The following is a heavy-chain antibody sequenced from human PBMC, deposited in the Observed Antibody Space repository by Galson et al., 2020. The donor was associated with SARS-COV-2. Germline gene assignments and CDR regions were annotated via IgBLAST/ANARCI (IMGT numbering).Heavy chain of an antibody. D-gene: IGHD5-12*01. J-gene: IGHJ4*02. CDR2: ISASGSTI. V-gene: IGHV3-48*03. CDR3: VRDVGYNAGLSRGFQFDY. CDR1: GFTFSSYE. Sequence: GGSLRLSCAASGFTFSSYEMQWVRQAPGKGLEWVSYISASGSTIYYADSVQGRFTISRDNTKDSLYLQMDSLRVEDAAVYYCVRDVGYNAGLSRGFQFDYWGQGNVVTVSS.